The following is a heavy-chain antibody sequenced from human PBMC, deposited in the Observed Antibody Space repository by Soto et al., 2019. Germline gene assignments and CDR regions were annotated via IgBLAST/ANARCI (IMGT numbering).Heavy chain of an antibody. J-gene: IGHJ4*02. V-gene: IGHV4-30-2*01. CDR1: GGSISSGGSS. CDR3: ARGAVVNFDS. D-gene: IGHD3-22*01. CDR2: IYHSGST. Sequence: QLQLQESGSGLVKPSQTLSLTCAVSGGSISSGGSSWTWTRQPPGKGLEWIGYIYHSGSTYYNPSLKSRVTISLDRSKNQFSLRLSSVTAADTAVYYCARGAVVNFDSWGQGTLVTVSS.